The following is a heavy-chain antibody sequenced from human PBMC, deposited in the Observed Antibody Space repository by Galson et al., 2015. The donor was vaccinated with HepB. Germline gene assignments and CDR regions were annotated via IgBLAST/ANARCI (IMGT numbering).Heavy chain of an antibody. D-gene: IGHD6-13*01. Sequence: SVKVSCKASGYTFTSYGISWVRQAPGQGLEWMGWINAYNGNTNYAQKLQGRVTMTTDSSTSTAYMELRSLRSDDTAVCYCARVGAAAIYYYYAMDVWGQGTTVTVSS. CDR1: GYTFTSYG. V-gene: IGHV1-18*01. CDR3: ARVGAAAIYYYYAMDV. J-gene: IGHJ6*02. CDR2: INAYNGNT.